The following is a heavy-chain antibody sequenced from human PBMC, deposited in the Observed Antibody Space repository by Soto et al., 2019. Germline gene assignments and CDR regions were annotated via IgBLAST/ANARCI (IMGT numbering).Heavy chain of an antibody. V-gene: IGHV1-18*04. D-gene: IGHD6-19*01. CDR3: AREGALLAEAGTLFVY. CDR1: GYTFTSYG. CDR2: ISAYNGNT. J-gene: IGHJ4*02. Sequence: ASVKVSCKASGYTFTSYGISWVRQAPGQGLEWMGWISAYNGNTNYAQKLQGRVTMTTDTSTSTAYMELRSLRSDDTAVYYCAREGALLAEAGTLFVYWGQETLVTVSS.